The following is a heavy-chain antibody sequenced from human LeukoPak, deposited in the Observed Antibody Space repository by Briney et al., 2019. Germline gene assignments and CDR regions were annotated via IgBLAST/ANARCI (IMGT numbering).Heavy chain of an antibody. CDR2: TYYSSKSDY. CDR1: GDSVYSNRAA. CDR3: ARTGGTASGNYERATLDY. D-gene: IGHD1-26*01. V-gene: IGHV6-1*01. Sequence: SETLSLTFDISGDSVYSNRAAWNSIRQSPSRGLDWLGRTYYSSKSDYNYTVSVKSRVTINADTSKYPFSVQLNTVTPDDTAVYYSARTGGTASGNYERATLDYWGQGTLVTVSS. J-gene: IGHJ4*02.